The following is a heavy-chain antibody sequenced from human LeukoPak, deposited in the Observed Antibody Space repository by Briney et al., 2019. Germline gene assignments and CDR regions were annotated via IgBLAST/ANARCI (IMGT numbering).Heavy chain of an antibody. CDR3: GGDFEY. V-gene: IGHV3-30*02. CDR2: IRFDVSNA. CDR1: GFTVSPHG. Sequence: GGSLRLSRAASGFTVSPHGMHCLRQAPGTGLEWVTFIRFDVSNAYYTESVKGRFTIPRENSKTTPNLHLNSLTTEDRAVYYCGGDFEYSGPGNLLTVSS. J-gene: IGHJ4*02.